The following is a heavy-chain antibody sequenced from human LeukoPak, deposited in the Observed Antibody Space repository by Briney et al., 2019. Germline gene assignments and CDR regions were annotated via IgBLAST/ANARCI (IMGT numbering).Heavy chain of an antibody. J-gene: IGHJ3*02. CDR2: IYYSGST. V-gene: IGHV4-59*01. CDR1: GGSISGYY. D-gene: IGHD3-10*01. CDR3: AREAITMVRGVILYPNAFDI. Sequence: PSETLSLTCTVSGGSISGYYWSWIRRPPGKGLEWIGYIYYSGSTNYNPSLKSRVTISVDTSKNQFSLKLSSVTAADTAVYYCAREAITMVRGVILYPNAFDIWGQGTMVTVSS.